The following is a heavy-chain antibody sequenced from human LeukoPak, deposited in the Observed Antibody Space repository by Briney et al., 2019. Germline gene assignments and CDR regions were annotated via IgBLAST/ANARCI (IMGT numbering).Heavy chain of an antibody. J-gene: IGHJ3*02. CDR1: GFTFSSYG. V-gene: IGHV3-30*18. Sequence: GGSLRLSCAASGFTFSSYGMHWVRQAPGKGLEWVAVISYDGSNKYYADSVKGRFTISRDNSKNTLYLQMNSLRAEDTAVYYCAKDLDAFDIWGQGTMVTVSS. CDR3: AKDLDAFDI. CDR2: ISYDGSNK.